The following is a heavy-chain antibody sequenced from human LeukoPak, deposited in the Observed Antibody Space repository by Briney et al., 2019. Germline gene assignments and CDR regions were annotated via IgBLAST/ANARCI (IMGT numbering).Heavy chain of an antibody. J-gene: IGHJ6*04. Sequence: GALRLSCAASGFTFSSYWMHWVRQAPGKGLVWVSRINSDGSSTSYADSVKGRFTISRDNAKNTLYLQMNSLRAKDTAVYYCARGGHYDILTGYYYYYGMDVWGKGTTVTVSS. V-gene: IGHV3-74*01. CDR1: GFTFSSYW. D-gene: IGHD3-9*01. CDR3: ARGGHYDILTGYYYYYGMDV. CDR2: INSDGSST.